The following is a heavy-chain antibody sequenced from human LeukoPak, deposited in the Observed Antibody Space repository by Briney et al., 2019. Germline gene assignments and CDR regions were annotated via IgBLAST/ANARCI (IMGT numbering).Heavy chain of an antibody. D-gene: IGHD5-12*01. CDR2: TNPNSGGT. CDR1: GYILTGYE. V-gene: IGHV1-2*06. CDR3: ARGGPGGDSGYRPL. Sequence: ASVKLSCKASGYILTGYEMHWVRQAPGQGLELMGRTNPNSGGTNYAQKFQGRVTMTRDTDISTDYMDLSSLRSGDAAVYLCARGGPGGDSGYRPLWGQGTLVAVSS. J-gene: IGHJ4*02.